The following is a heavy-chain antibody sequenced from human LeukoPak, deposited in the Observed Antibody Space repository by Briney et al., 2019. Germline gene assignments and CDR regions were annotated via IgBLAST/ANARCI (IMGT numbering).Heavy chain of an antibody. Sequence: GGSLRLSCAASGFTFSSYAMSWVRQAPGKGLEWVSATSGSGGSTYYADSVKGRFTISRDNPKNTLYLQMNSLRAEDTAVYYCAKDYDFWSGYSTLWGQGTLVTVSS. CDR3: AKDYDFWSGYSTL. J-gene: IGHJ4*02. V-gene: IGHV3-23*01. D-gene: IGHD3-3*01. CDR1: GFTFSSYA. CDR2: TSGSGGST.